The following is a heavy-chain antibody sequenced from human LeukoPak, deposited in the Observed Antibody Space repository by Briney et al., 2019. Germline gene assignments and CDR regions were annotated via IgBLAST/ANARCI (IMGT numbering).Heavy chain of an antibody. Sequence: GASVKVSCKASGYTFTSYGISWVRQAPGQGLEWMGWISAYNGNTNYAQKLQGRVTMTTDTSTSTAYMELRSLRSDDTAVYYCARDPPPRALLLWFGELFPPIYYYYGMDVWGQGTTVTVSS. CDR3: ARDPPPRALLLWFGELFPPIYYYYGMDV. J-gene: IGHJ6*02. V-gene: IGHV1-18*01. D-gene: IGHD3-10*01. CDR2: ISAYNGNT. CDR1: GYTFTSYG.